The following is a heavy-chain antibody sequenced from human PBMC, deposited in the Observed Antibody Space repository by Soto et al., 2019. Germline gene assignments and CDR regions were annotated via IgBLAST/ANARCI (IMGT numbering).Heavy chain of an antibody. Sequence: QVQLVESGGGVVQPGRSLRLSCAASGFTFSSYAMHWVRQAPGKGLEWVAVISYDGSYKYYADSVKGRFTISRDNSKNTLFLQMNSLRAEDTAVYYCARDLVVVADYSYYGLDVWGQGTTVTVSS. J-gene: IGHJ6*02. CDR1: GFTFSSYA. CDR2: ISYDGSYK. CDR3: ARDLVVVADYSYYGLDV. V-gene: IGHV3-30-3*01. D-gene: IGHD2-15*01.